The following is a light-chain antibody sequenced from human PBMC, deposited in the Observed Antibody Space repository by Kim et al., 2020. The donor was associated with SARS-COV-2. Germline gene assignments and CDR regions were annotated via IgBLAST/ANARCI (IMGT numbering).Light chain of an antibody. CDR1: SLRSYY. J-gene: IGLJ3*02. Sequence: SELTQDPAVSVALGQTVRITCQGDSLRSYYASWYQQKPGQAPVLVIYGKNNRPSGIPDRFSGSSSGHSASLTITGAQAEDEADYYCNSRDSSGNHWVFG. V-gene: IGLV3-19*01. CDR3: NSRDSSGNHWV. CDR2: GKN.